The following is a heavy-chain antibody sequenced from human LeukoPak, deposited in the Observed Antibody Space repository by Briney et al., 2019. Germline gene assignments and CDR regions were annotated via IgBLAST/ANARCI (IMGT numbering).Heavy chain of an antibody. V-gene: IGHV4-34*01. Sequence: SETLSLTCAVYGGSFSGYYWSWIRQPPGKGLEWIGEINHSGSTNYNPSLKSRVTISVDTSKNQFSLKLSSVTAADTAVYYCARASSSGWGYRDAFDIWGQGTMVTVSS. CDR3: ARASSSGWGYRDAFDI. D-gene: IGHD6-19*01. J-gene: IGHJ3*02. CDR2: INHSGST. CDR1: GGSFSGYY.